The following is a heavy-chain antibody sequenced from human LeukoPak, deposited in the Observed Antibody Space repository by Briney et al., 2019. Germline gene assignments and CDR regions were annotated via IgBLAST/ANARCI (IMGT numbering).Heavy chain of an antibody. D-gene: IGHD2-8*01. Sequence: SVKVSCKASGGTFSSYAISWVRQAPGQGLEWMGGIIPIFGTANYAQKFQGRVTITADESTSTAYMELNSLRAEDTAVYYCAKDRCSNGIGCYYYYMDVWGKGTTVTISS. CDR2: IIPIFGTA. V-gene: IGHV1-69*13. J-gene: IGHJ6*03. CDR3: AKDRCSNGIGCYYYYMDV. CDR1: GGTFSSYA.